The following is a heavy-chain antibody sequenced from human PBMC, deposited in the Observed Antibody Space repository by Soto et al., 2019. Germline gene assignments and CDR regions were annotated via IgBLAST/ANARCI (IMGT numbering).Heavy chain of an antibody. CDR1: EFTVSSNY. CDR3: ARDRGDWLDP. V-gene: IGHV3-66*01. CDR2: IYSGDNT. Sequence: GGSLRLSCAASEFTVSSNYMSWVRQAPGKGLEWVSIIYSGDNTYYAVSVRGRFTISRDNSKNTLYLQMNSLRAEDTAVYYCARDRGDWLDPWGQGTLVTVSS. D-gene: IGHD3-10*01. J-gene: IGHJ5*02.